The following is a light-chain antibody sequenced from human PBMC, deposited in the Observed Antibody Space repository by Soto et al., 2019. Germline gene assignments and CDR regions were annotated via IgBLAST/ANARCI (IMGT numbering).Light chain of an antibody. Sequence: QAVVTQETSLTVSTGGTVTLTCGSSTGAVTSGHYPYWFQQKPGQAPRTVIYDTSNKHSWTPARFSGSLLGGKAALTLSGAQPEDEAEYYCLLSYSGARVFGGGTKLTV. CDR2: DTS. J-gene: IGLJ2*01. V-gene: IGLV7-46*01. CDR1: TGAVTSGHY. CDR3: LLSYSGARV.